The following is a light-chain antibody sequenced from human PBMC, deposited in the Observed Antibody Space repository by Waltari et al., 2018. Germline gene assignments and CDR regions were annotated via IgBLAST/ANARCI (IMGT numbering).Light chain of an antibody. CDR1: QSISTW. Sequence: DIQMTQSPSSLSASVGDKVTITCRASQSISTWWAWFQLKPGKAPKLPLYKASNLESGVPSRFSGSGSGTEFTLTISSLLPEDFATYYCQQYNSDSHSFGQGTRLEIK. V-gene: IGKV1-5*03. J-gene: IGKJ2*01. CDR3: QQYNSDSHS. CDR2: KAS.